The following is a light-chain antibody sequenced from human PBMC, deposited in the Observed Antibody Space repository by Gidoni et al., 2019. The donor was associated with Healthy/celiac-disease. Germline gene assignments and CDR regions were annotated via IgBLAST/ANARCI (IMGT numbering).Light chain of an antibody. CDR3: QQYYSTPWT. V-gene: IGKV4-1*01. Sequence: DIVMTQSQDSLAVSLGERATINCKSSQSVLYSSNNKNYLAWYQQKPGQPPKLLIYWASTRETGVPDRFSGSGSGTDFTLTISSLQAEDVAVYYCQQYYSTPWTFXQXTKVEIK. J-gene: IGKJ1*01. CDR2: WAS. CDR1: QSVLYSSNNKNY.